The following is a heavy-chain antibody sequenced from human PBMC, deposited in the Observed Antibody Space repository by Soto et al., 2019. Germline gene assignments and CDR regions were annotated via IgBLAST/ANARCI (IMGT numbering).Heavy chain of an antibody. CDR1: GYTFTSYD. CDR3: ARNYDYIWGSYRSQGGYMEV. V-gene: IGHV1-8*01. D-gene: IGHD3-16*02. Sequence: GASVKVSCKASGYTFTSYDINCVRQATGQGLEWMGWMNPNSGNTGYAQKFQGRVTMTRNTSISTAYMELSSLRSEDTAVYYCARNYDYIWGSYRSQGGYMEVWGKGTTVTVSS. CDR2: MNPNSGNT. J-gene: IGHJ6*03.